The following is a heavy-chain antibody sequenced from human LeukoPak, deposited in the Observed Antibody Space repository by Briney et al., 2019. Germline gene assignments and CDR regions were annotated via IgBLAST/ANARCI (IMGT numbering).Heavy chain of an antibody. J-gene: IGHJ4*02. D-gene: IGHD3-10*01. Sequence: GGSLRLSCAASGFTFSSNLMHWVRQGPGRGLVWVSHINSDGRTTRYADSVKGRFTISRDNAKNTLYLQMNSLRAEDTAVYFCARDFSGAIDYWGQGTQVTVSS. CDR1: GFTFSSNL. CDR2: INSDGRTT. CDR3: ARDFSGAIDY. V-gene: IGHV3-74*01.